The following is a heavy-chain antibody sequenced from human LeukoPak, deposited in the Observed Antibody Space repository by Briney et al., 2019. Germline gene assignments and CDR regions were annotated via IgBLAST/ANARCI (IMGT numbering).Heavy chain of an antibody. D-gene: IGHD6-13*01. CDR1: GGTFSSYA. V-gene: IGHV1-69*13. CDR3: ARDTWYSSSSSAFDI. J-gene: IGHJ3*02. Sequence: SVKVSCKASGGTFSSYAISWVRQAPGQGLEWMGGIIPIFGTANYAQKFQGRVTITADESTSTAYMELSRLRSDDTAVYYCARDTWYSSSSSAFDIWGQGTMVTVSS. CDR2: IIPIFGTA.